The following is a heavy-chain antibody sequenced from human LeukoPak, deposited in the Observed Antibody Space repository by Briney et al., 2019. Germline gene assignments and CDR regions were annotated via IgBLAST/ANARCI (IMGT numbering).Heavy chain of an antibody. CDR2: INPNSGGT. D-gene: IGHD2-2*01. J-gene: IGHJ4*02. CDR1: GYTFTGYY. V-gene: IGHV1-2*02. CDR3: SRSRCSSTSCYRCDS. Sequence: GASVKVSCKASGYTFTGYYMHWVRQAPGQGLEWMGWINPNSGGTNYAQKFQGRVTMTRDTSISTAYMELSRLRSDDTAEYYCSRSRCSSTSCYRCDSWGQGTLVTVSS.